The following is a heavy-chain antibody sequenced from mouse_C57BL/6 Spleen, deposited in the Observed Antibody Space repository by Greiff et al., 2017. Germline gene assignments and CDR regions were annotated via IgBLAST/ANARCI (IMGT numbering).Heavy chain of an antibody. D-gene: IGHD2-4*01. J-gene: IGHJ1*03. CDR3: ARRDYDWYFEV. V-gene: IGHV5-6*01. CDR2: ISSGGSYT. Sequence: EVQGVESGGDLVKPGGSLKLSCAASGFTFSSYGMSWVRQTPDKRLEWVATISSGGSYTYYPDSVKGRFTISRDNAKNTLYLQMSSLKSEDTAMYYCARRDYDWYFEVWGTGTTVTASS. CDR1: GFTFSSYG.